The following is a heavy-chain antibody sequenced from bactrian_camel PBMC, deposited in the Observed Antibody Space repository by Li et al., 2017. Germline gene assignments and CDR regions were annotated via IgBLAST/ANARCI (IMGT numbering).Heavy chain of an antibody. CDR1: GDTASYNY. J-gene: IGHJ6*01. V-gene: IGHV3S6*01. CDR2: AATDGSDT. D-gene: IGHD2*01. Sequence: QVQLVESGGGSVQAGGSLRLACVASGDTASYNYAAWFRQYEGEDREALAVAATDGSDTDYPEFVKGRFTMSYDNAKNTAYLQMNSLRPGDTAMYYCAADYSGGPCYRDEWERFSYWGQGTQVTVS. CDR3: AADYSGGPCYRDEWERFSY.